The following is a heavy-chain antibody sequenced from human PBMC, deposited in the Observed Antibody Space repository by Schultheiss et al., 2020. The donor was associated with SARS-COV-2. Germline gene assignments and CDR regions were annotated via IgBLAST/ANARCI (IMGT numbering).Heavy chain of an antibody. V-gene: IGHV1-2*02. Sequence: ASVKVSCKASGGTFSSYAISWVRQAPGQGLEWMGWINPNSGGTNYAQKFQGRVTMTRDTSISTAYMELSRLRSDDTAVYYCAREYIVGYSYGPYWYFDLWGRGTLVTVSS. CDR3: AREYIVGYSYGPYWYFDL. CDR1: GGTFSSYA. D-gene: IGHD5-18*01. CDR2: INPNSGGT. J-gene: IGHJ2*01.